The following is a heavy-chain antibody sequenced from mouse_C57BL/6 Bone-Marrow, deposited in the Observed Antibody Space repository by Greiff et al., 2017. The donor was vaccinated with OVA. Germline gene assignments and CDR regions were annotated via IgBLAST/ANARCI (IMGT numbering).Heavy chain of an antibody. CDR2: IDPSDSYT. V-gene: IGHV1-59*01. CDR3: AEEGY. Sequence: QVQLKQPGAELVRPGTSVKLSCKASGYTFTSYWMHWVKQRPGQGLEWIGVIDPSDSYTNYNQKFKGKATLTVDTSSSTAYMQLSSLTSEDSAVYYCAEEGYWGRGTSVTVSS. CDR1: GYTFTSYW. J-gene: IGHJ4*01.